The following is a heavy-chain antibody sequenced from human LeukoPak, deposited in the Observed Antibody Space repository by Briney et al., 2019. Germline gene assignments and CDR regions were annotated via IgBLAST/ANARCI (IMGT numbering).Heavy chain of an antibody. Sequence: GASVKASCKASGYTFTSYGLSWVRQAPGQGLEWMGWISAYNGNTNYAQKLQGRVTMTTDTSTSKAYMELRSLRSDDTAVYYCAREGTSNWFDPWGQGTLVTVSS. CDR2: ISAYNGNT. CDR3: AREGTSNWFDP. CDR1: GYTFTSYG. V-gene: IGHV1-18*01. J-gene: IGHJ5*02. D-gene: IGHD1-1*01.